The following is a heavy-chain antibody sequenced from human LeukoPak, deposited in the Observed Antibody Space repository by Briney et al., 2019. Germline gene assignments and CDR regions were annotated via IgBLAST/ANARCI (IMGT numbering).Heavy chain of an antibody. CDR2: ISSSSSYI. Sequence: GGSLRLSCAASGFTFSDYGIHWVRQAPGKGLEWVSSISSSSSYIYYADSVKGRFTISRDNAKNSLYLQMNSLRAEDTAVYYCARDQAYYYDSSGYDNFDYWGQGTLVTVSS. D-gene: IGHD3-22*01. CDR1: GFTFSDYG. J-gene: IGHJ4*02. V-gene: IGHV3-21*01. CDR3: ARDQAYYYDSSGYDNFDY.